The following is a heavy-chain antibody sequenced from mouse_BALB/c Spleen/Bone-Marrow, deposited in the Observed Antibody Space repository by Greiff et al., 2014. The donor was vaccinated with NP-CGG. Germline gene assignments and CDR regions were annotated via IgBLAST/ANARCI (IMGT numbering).Heavy chain of an antibody. J-gene: IGHJ4*01. CDR2: INPYNDGT. V-gene: IGHV1-14*01. CDR3: ARWRYPYAMDY. CDR1: GYTFTSYV. Sequence: VQLQESGPELVKPGASVKMSCKASGYTFTSYVMHWVKQKPGQGLEWIGYINPYNDGTKYNEKFKGKATLTSDKSSSTAYMELSSLTSEDSAVYYCARWRYPYAMDYWGQGTSVTVSS. D-gene: IGHD5-1-1*01.